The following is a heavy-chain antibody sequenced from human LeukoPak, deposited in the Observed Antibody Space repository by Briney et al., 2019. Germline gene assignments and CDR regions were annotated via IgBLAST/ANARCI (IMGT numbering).Heavy chain of an antibody. Sequence: GGSLRLSCAASGFTFSSYSMNWVRQAPGKGLEWVSSISSSSSYIYYADSVKGRFTISRDNAKNSLYLQMNSLRAEDTAVYYCARAGITMVRGVLRNWFDPWGQGTLVTVSS. J-gene: IGHJ5*02. D-gene: IGHD3-10*01. V-gene: IGHV3-21*01. CDR2: ISSSSSYI. CDR3: ARAGITMVRGVLRNWFDP. CDR1: GFTFSSYS.